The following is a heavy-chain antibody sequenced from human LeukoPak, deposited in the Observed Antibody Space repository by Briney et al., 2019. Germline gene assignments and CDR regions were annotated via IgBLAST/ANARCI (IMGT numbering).Heavy chain of an antibody. CDR1: GFTFSSYW. V-gene: IGHV3-7*01. CDR3: ARDSGYSYGFAFDI. D-gene: IGHD5-18*01. J-gene: IGHJ3*02. CDR2: IKQDGSEK. Sequence: GGSLRLSCAASGFTFSSYWMSWVRQAPGKGLEWVANIKQDGSEKYYVDSVKGRFTISRDNAKNSLYLQMNSLRAEDTAVYYCARDSGYSYGFAFDIWGQGTMVTVSS.